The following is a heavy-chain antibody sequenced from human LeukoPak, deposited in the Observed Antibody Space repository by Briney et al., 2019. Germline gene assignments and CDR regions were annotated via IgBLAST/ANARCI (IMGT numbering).Heavy chain of an antibody. CDR1: GFTFSSYA. Sequence: GKSLRLSCAASGFTFSSYAMHWVRQAPGKGLEWVALISYDGYNKYYADSVKGRFTTSRDNSKNTVYLQMNSLRADDTAIFYCAKAGSSGSFDSWGQGTHVTVSS. D-gene: IGHD6-19*01. J-gene: IGHJ4*02. CDR2: ISYDGYNK. CDR3: AKAGSSGSFDS. V-gene: IGHV3-30*18.